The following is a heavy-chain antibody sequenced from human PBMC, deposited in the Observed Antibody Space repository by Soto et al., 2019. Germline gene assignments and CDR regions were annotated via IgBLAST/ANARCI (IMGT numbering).Heavy chain of an antibody. V-gene: IGHV1-18*01. CDR2: ISAYIGNT. Sequence: ASQHRPCKSSGSTSTNCTLSRVRAATGHGFALIAWISAYIGNTNYAQKLQGRVTMTTDTSTSTAYMELRSLRSDDTAVYYCARDWIPDYYYDSSGYYPFDYWGQGTLVTVSS. J-gene: IGHJ4*02. CDR1: GSTSTNCT. D-gene: IGHD3-22*01. CDR3: ARDWIPDYYYDSSGYYPFDY.